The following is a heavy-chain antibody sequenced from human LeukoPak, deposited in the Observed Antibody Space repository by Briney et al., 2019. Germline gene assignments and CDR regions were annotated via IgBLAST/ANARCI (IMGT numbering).Heavy chain of an antibody. Sequence: PSETLSLTCAVYGGSFSGYYWSWIRPPPGKGLEGIGEINHSGSTNYNPSLKSRVTIPVDTSKNQFSLRLSSVTAAGTAVYYCARVLYSSGSDPFDYWGQGTLVTVSS. D-gene: IGHD6-19*01. CDR2: INHSGST. CDR3: ARVLYSSGSDPFDY. J-gene: IGHJ4*02. V-gene: IGHV4-34*01. CDR1: GGSFSGYY.